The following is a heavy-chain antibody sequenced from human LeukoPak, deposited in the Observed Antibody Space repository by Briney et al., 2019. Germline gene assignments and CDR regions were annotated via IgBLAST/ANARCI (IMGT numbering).Heavy chain of an antibody. J-gene: IGHJ6*02. CDR1: DGSINSYY. V-gene: IGHV4-59*01. CDR3: ARGRSNYYGMDV. Sequence: SETLSLTCSVCDGSINSYYWNWIRRPPGKGLEWIGYIYYNGNTNYSPSLKSRVTMSVDTSKNLFSLKVSSVTAADTAVYYCARGRSNYYGMDVWGQGTTVTVSS. CDR2: IYYNGNT. D-gene: IGHD1-26*01.